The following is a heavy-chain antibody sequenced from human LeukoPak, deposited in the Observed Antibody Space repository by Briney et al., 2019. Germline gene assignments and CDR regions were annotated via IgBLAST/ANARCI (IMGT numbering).Heavy chain of an antibody. CDR3: ASLEDYYDSSGYLNWFDP. Sequence: SVKVSCKAPGGTFSSYAISWVRQAPGQGLEWMGRIIPIFGTANYAQKFQGRVTITADKSTSTAYMELSSLRSEDTAVYYCASLEDYYDSSGYLNWFDPWGQGTLVTVSS. CDR1: GGTFSSYA. V-gene: IGHV1-69*06. D-gene: IGHD3-22*01. CDR2: IIPIFGTA. J-gene: IGHJ5*02.